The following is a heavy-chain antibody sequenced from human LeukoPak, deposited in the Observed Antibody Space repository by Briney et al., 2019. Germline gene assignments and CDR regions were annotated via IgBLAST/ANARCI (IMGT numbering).Heavy chain of an antibody. V-gene: IGHV3-74*01. Sequence: TGGSLRLSCAASGFTFSSYWMHWVRQAPGKGLVWVSRINSDGSSTSYADSVKGRFTISRDYSKNTLDLQMNSLRVEDTAIYYCAKGPQLGSAYHPDYWGQGTLVTVSS. D-gene: IGHD3-16*01. CDR2: INSDGSST. CDR3: AKGPQLGSAYHPDY. CDR1: GFTFSSYW. J-gene: IGHJ4*02.